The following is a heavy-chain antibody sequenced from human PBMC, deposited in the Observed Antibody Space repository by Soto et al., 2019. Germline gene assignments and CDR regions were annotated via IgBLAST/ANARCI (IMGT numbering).Heavy chain of an antibody. V-gene: IGHV5-51*01. CDR2: IYPGDSDT. Sequence: GESLKISCKGSGYSFTSYWIGWVRQMPGKGLEWMGIIYPGDSDTRYSPSFQGQVTISADKSISTAYLQWSSLKASDTAMYYCERNQKQLSQYYGMDVWGQGTTVTVPS. CDR1: GYSFTSYW. D-gene: IGHD6-6*01. J-gene: IGHJ6*02. CDR3: ERNQKQLSQYYGMDV.